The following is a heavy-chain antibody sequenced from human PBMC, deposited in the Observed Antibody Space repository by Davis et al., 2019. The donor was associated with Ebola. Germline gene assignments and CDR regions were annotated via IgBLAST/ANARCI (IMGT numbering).Heavy chain of an antibody. V-gene: IGHV3-7*03. D-gene: IGHD6-19*01. CDR1: GFTFSNYW. CDR2: IKQDGSEK. Sequence: GESLKTSCAASGFTFSNYWMTWVRQSPGKGLQWVANIKQDGSEKYYVDPVKGRFTISRDNAKNSLYLQMNSLRAEDTAVYYCARGEGLEQWLVGNWFDPWGQGTLVTVSS. CDR3: ARGEGLEQWLVGNWFDP. J-gene: IGHJ5*02.